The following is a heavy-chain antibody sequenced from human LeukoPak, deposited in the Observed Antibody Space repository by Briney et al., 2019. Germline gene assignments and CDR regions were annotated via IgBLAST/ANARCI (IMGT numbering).Heavy chain of an antibody. D-gene: IGHD6-19*01. Sequence: SETLSLTCTVSGGSISSYYWSWIRQPPGRGLEWIGYIYYSGSTNYNPSLKSRVSISVDTSKNQISLKLSSVTAADTAVYYCARGIPQWPARVDYWGQGTLVTVSS. V-gene: IGHV4-59*08. CDR2: IYYSGST. CDR3: ARGIPQWPARVDY. J-gene: IGHJ4*02. CDR1: GGSISSYY.